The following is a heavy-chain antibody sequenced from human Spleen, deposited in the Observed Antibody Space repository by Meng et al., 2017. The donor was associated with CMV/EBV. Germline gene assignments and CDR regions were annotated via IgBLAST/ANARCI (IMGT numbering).Heavy chain of an antibody. D-gene: IGHD3-16*01. V-gene: IGHV3-53*05. Sequence: GESLKISCAASGFTVSSSYMNWVRQAPGKGLEWVSLIYSGGSTYYADSVKGRFTISRDNSKNSLYLQMNSLRVEDTALYYCAKDWDSYGLYYFDYWGQGTLVTVSS. CDR2: IYSGGST. J-gene: IGHJ4*02. CDR3: AKDWDSYGLYYFDY. CDR1: GFTVSSSY.